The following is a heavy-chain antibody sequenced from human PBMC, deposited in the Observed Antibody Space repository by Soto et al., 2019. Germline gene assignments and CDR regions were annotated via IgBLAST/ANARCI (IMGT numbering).Heavy chain of an antibody. D-gene: IGHD3-22*01. CDR3: AKIRDSSGYYAPPSY. CDR1: GFTFSSYS. CDR2: ISSSSSYI. Sequence: GGSLRLSCAASGFTFSSYSMNWVRQAPGKGLEWVSSISSSSSYIYYADSVKGRFTISRDNAKNTLYLQMNSLRAEDTAVYYCAKIRDSSGYYAPPSYWGQGTLVTVSS. V-gene: IGHV3-21*01. J-gene: IGHJ4*02.